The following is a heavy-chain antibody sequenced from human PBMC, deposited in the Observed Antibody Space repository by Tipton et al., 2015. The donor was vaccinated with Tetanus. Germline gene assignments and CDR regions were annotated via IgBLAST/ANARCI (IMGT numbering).Heavy chain of an antibody. CDR1: GFTFDDYA. Sequence: SLRLSFAASGFTFDDYAMHWVRQAPGKGLEWVSGISWNSGSIGYADSVKGRFTISRDNAKNSLYLQMNSLRAEDTALYYCAKDTGVTPHYGMDVWGQGTTVTVSS. J-gene: IGHJ6*02. V-gene: IGHV3-9*01. D-gene: IGHD2-21*02. CDR3: AKDTGVTPHYGMDV. CDR2: ISWNSGSI.